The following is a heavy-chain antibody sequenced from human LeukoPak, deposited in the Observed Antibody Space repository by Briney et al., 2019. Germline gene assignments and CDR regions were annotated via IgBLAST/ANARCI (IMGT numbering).Heavy chain of an antibody. CDR3: ARDRANRDYFDY. D-gene: IGHD1/OR15-1a*01. V-gene: IGHV3-21*01. CDR2: INGITGYI. Sequence: GGSLRLSCAASGFSFENYNMNWVRQAPGKGLEWVAYINGITGYIYYADSLKGRFTISIDNANKSLFLEMNSLRVEDTAVYYCARDRANRDYFDYWGQGTLVTVSS. CDR1: GFSFENYN. J-gene: IGHJ4*02.